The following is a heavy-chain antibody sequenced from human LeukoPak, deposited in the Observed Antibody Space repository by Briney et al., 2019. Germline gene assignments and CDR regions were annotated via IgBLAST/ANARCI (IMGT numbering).Heavy chain of an antibody. V-gene: IGHV3-23*01. CDR1: GFTFTTYA. J-gene: IGHJ5*02. CDR3: AKRWFGELGVDWFDP. D-gene: IGHD3-10*01. CDR2: INGNGENT. Sequence: SGGSLRLSCAASGFTFTTYALSWVRQAPGKGLEWVSTINGNGENTYYADSVRGRFTISRDNSRNTLYLQRNSLRAEDTALYYCAKRWFGELGVDWFDPWGQGTLVTVSS.